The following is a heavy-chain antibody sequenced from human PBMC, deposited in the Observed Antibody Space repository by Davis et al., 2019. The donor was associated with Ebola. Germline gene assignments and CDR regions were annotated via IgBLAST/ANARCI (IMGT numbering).Heavy chain of an antibody. CDR1: GGSISSGDYY. CDR2: IYYSGST. J-gene: IGHJ3*02. D-gene: IGHD1-1*01. V-gene: IGHV4-30-4*01. CDR3: ARGGSTGVGRAFDI. Sequence: SETLSLTCTVSGGSISSGDYYWSWIRQPPGKGLEWIGYIYYSGSTYYNPSLKSRVTISVDTSKNQFSLKLSSVTAADTAVYYCARGGSTGVGRAFDIWGQGTMVTVSS.